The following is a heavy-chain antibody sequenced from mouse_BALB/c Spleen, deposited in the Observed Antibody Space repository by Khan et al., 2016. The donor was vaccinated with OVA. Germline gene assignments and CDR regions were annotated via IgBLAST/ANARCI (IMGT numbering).Heavy chain of an antibody. J-gene: IGHJ2*01. CDR1: GFAFSSYS. Sequence: EVELVESGGGLVKPGGSLKLSCAASGFAFSSYSMSWVRQTPEKRLEWVATITSGGSYTYYPDSVKGRFTISRDNAKNTLYLHMSSLKSEDTGMYYCTRDRNYYCSSFYFDYWGQGTTLTVSS. V-gene: IGHV5-6-4*01. CDR2: ITSGGSYT. D-gene: IGHD1-1*01. CDR3: TRDRNYYCSSFYFDY.